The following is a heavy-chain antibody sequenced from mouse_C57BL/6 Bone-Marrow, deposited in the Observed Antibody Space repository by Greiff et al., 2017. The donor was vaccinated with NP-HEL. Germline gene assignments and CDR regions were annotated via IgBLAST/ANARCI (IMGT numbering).Heavy chain of an antibody. J-gene: IGHJ1*03. CDR3: ARGTTVVAEWYFDV. CDR1: GYTFTSYW. D-gene: IGHD1-1*01. CDR2: IYPGSGST. Sequence: VQLQQPGAELVKPGASVKMSCKASGYTFTSYWITWVKQRPGQGLEWIGDIYPGSGSTNYNEKFKSKATLTVDTSSSTAYMQLSSLTSEDSAVYYCARGTTVVAEWYFDVWGTGTTVTVSS. V-gene: IGHV1-55*01.